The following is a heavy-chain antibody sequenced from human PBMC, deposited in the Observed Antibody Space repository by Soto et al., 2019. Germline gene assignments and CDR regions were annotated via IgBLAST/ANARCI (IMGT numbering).Heavy chain of an antibody. D-gene: IGHD2-8*01. CDR2: ISGSGRNT. CDR3: AKNGLSDSPSAIDS. CDR1: GFTFSSNG. Sequence: LRLSCATSGFTFSSNGMSWVRQAPGKGLDWVSGISGSGRNTYYADSVKGRFTISRDNSKNTLFLQMNSLRVEDTAVYYCAKNGLSDSPSAIDSWGQGTLVTVSS. V-gene: IGHV3-23*01. J-gene: IGHJ4*02.